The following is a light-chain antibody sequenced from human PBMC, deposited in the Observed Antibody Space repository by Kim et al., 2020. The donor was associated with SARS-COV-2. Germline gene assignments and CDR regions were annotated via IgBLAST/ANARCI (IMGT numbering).Light chain of an antibody. Sequence: EIVLTQSPATLSLSPGERATLSCRASQSVSSSLAWYQQKPGQAPRLLIYDASNRATGIPARFSGSGSGTDFTLTISSLEPEDFALYYCQQRSNWPPPITFGQGTRLEIK. J-gene: IGKJ5*01. V-gene: IGKV3-11*01. CDR2: DAS. CDR1: QSVSSS. CDR3: QQRSNWPPPIT.